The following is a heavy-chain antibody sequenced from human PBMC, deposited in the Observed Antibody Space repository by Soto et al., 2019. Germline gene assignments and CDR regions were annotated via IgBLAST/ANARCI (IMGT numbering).Heavy chain of an antibody. CDR2: TYYRSKWYN. D-gene: IGHD2-8*01. J-gene: IGHJ5*01. V-gene: IGHV6-1*01. CDR1: GDSVSSSSVT. CDR3: VRLICNSWLDF. Sequence: QVQLQQSEPGLVKPSQTLSLTCAISGDSVSSSSVTWNWIRQSPSRGLEWLGRTYYRSKWYNDYAESVKSRITINPDTSKNQFSLHLNSVTPEDTAVYYCVRLICNSWLDFWGQGTLVTVSS.